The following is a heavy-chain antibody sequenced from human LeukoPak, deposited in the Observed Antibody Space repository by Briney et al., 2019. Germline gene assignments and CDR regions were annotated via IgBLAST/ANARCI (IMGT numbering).Heavy chain of an antibody. D-gene: IGHD3-10*01. V-gene: IGHV4-4*07. CDR2: IYTSGST. CDR1: GGSISSYY. J-gene: IGHJ5*02. CDR3: ARDIMVRGRNWFDP. Sequence: SETLSVTCTVSGGSISSYYWSWIRQPAGKGLEWIGRIYTSGSTNYNPSLKSRVTMSVDTSKDQFSLKLSSVTAADTAVYYCARDIMVRGRNWFDPWGQGTLVTVSS.